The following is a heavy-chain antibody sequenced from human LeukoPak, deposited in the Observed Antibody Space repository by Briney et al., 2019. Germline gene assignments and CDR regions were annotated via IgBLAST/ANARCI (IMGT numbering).Heavy chain of an antibody. Sequence: ASVKVSCMASGFXFTTYAIHWVRQAPGQGLEWMGWITPGGGTNYPQKFQGRAAITWDTSITTAYMDLSRLTSDDTAVYYCARDRYGDGFAHLDYWGQGALVTVSS. D-gene: IGHD5-24*01. CDR2: ITPGGGT. J-gene: IGHJ4*02. CDR3: ARDRYGDGFAHLDY. CDR1: GFXFTTYA. V-gene: IGHV1-2*02.